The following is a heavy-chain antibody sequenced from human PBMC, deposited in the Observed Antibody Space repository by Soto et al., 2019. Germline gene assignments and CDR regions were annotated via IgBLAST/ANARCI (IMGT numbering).Heavy chain of an antibody. V-gene: IGHV3-30-3*01. J-gene: IGHJ3*02. Sequence: GGSLRLSCAASGFTFSSYAMHWVRQAPGKGLEWVAVISYDGSNKYYADSVKGRFTISRDNSKNTLYLQMNSLRAEDTAVYYCERPLGGELHDAFDIWGQGTMVTVS. CDR3: ERPLGGELHDAFDI. D-gene: IGHD1-26*01. CDR2: ISYDGSNK. CDR1: GFTFSSYA.